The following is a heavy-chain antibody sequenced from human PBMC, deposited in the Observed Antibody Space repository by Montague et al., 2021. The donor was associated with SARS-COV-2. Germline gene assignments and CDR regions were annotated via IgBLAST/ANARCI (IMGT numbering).Heavy chain of an antibody. J-gene: IGHJ5*02. CDR2: ISYDGSNK. CDR3: ARPYSGSYLGWFDP. V-gene: IGHV3-30*04. D-gene: IGHD1-26*01. Sequence: SLRLSCAASGFTFSSYAMHWVRPAPGKGLEWVAVISYDGSNKYYADSVKVRFTISRDNSKNTLYLQMNSLRAEDTAVYYCARPYSGSYLGWFDPWGQGTLVTVSS. CDR1: GFTFSSYA.